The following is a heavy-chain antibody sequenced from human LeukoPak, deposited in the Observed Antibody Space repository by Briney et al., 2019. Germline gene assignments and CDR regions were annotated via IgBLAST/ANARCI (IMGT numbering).Heavy chain of an antibody. CDR3: ARHRDSSGYYRGYFDY. D-gene: IGHD3-22*01. V-gene: IGHV5-51*01. Sequence: GESLKISCKGSGDSFNLYWIGWVRQMPGKGLEWMGIIYPGDADTRYSPSFQCQVTMSVDKSIRTAYLQWSSLKASATAVYFCARHRDSSGYYRGYFDYWGQGTPVTVSS. J-gene: IGHJ4*02. CDR1: GDSFNLYW. CDR2: IYPGDADT.